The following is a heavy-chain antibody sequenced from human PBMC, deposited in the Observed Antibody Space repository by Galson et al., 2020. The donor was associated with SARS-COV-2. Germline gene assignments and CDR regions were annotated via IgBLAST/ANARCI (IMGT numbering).Heavy chain of an antibody. CDR2: IWYDGSNK. Sequence: GGSLRLSCAASGFTFSSYGMHWVRQAPGKGLEWVAVIWYDGSNKYYADSVKGRFTISRDNSKNTLYLQMNSLRAEDTAVYYCARDSVTREYFDYWGQGTLVTVSS. CDR3: ARDSVTREYFDY. CDR1: GFTFSSYG. J-gene: IGHJ4*02. D-gene: IGHD4-17*01. V-gene: IGHV3-33*01.